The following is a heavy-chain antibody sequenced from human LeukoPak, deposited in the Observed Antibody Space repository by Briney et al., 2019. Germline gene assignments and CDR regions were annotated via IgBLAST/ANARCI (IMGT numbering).Heavy chain of an antibody. CDR3: ARDSNSGWRSLDY. J-gene: IGHJ4*02. D-gene: IGHD6-19*01. V-gene: IGHV4-4*07. CDR1: GDSISGYY. CDR2: IYASGST. Sequence: PSETLSLTCTVSGDSISGYYWSWIRQPAGKGLEWIGRIYASGSTNYNPSLRSRVTMSVDTSKSQFSLTLSSVTAADTAVYYCARDSNSGWRSLDYWGQGALVTVSS.